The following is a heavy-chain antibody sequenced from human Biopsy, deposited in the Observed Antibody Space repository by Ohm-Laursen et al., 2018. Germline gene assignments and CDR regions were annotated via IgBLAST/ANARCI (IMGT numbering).Heavy chain of an antibody. CDR2: FSGSGGTT. D-gene: IGHD2-8*01. J-gene: IGHJ4*02. V-gene: IGHV3-23*01. Sequence: SLRLSCTAPGFTFSNYAMSWVRQVPGKGLEWVSTFSGSGGTTHYADSARGRFTISRDNSKNTLYLQMNSLRAEDTAVYYCARHHCTNGVCLGVYFDYWGQGTLVTVSS. CDR3: ARHHCTNGVCLGVYFDY. CDR1: GFTFSNYA.